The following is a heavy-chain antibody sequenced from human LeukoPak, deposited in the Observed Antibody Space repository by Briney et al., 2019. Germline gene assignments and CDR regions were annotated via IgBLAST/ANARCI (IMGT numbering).Heavy chain of an antibody. CDR2: IYYSGST. J-gene: IGHJ4*02. CDR3: AAGVVGATPIDY. D-gene: IGHD1-26*01. Sequence: SETLSLTCTVSGGSISSYFWSWIRQPPGKGLEWIGYIYYSGSTNYNPSLKSRVTISVDTSKNQFSLKLTSVTAADTAVYYCAAGVVGATPIDYWGQGTLVTVSS. CDR1: GGSISSYF. V-gene: IGHV4-59*01.